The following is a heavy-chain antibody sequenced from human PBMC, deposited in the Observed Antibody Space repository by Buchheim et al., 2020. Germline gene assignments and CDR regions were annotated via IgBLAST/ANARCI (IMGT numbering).Heavy chain of an antibody. D-gene: IGHD3-3*01. CDR2: IDPSDSYT. CDR1: GYSFTGYW. Sequence: EVQLVQSGAEVKKPGESLKISCKSSGYSFTGYWIGWVRQMPGKGLEWMGRIDPSDSYTNYSPSFQGHVTISADKSISTAYLQWSSLKASDTAMYYCARYPAVYDFWSGYQYHFDYWGQGTL. CDR3: ARYPAVYDFWSGYQYHFDY. J-gene: IGHJ4*02. V-gene: IGHV5-10-1*01.